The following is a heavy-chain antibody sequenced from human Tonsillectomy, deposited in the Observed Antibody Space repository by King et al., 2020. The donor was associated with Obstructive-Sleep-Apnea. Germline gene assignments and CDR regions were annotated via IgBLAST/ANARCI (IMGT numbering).Heavy chain of an antibody. Sequence: QLVQSAGEVRKPGASVKVSCQASGYTFSTYGIAWVRQAPGRGLEWVGWISGLNGKAKYAQKFQGRVTLTADTSMNTAYMEIKSLTSDDTAVYYCARAPPMIRGIADYWGQGTLVIVSS. CDR1: GYTFSTYG. V-gene: IGHV1-18*04. CDR3: ARAPPMIRGIADY. J-gene: IGHJ4*02. D-gene: IGHD3-10*01. CDR2: ISGLNGKA.